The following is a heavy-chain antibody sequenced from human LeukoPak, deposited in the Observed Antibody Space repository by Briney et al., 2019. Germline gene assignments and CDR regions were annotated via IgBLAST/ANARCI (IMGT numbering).Heavy chain of an antibody. D-gene: IGHD3-10*01. CDR3: AREWRYGSGSYYTPLYP. V-gene: IGHV3-11*01. J-gene: IGHJ5*02. CDR1: GFTFSDYY. Sequence: PGGSLRLSCAASGFTFSDYYMSWIRQAPGKELEWVSSISSSGSTIYYADSVKGRFTISRDNAKNSLYLQMNSLRAEDTAVYYCAREWRYGSGSYYTPLYPWGQGTLVTVSS. CDR2: ISSSGSTI.